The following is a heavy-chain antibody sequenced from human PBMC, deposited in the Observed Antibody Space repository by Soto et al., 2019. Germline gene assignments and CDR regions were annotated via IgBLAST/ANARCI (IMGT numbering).Heavy chain of an antibody. CDR2: TRTKANSYTT. D-gene: IGHD6-19*01. Sequence: GGSLRLSCAASGFTFSDHYMDWVRPAPGKGLEWVGRTRTKANSYTTEYAASVEGRFTISRDDSKNSLYLEMNSLKTEDTAVYYCALASYSSVWYVDYWGQGTLVTVSS. CDR1: GFTFSDHY. J-gene: IGHJ4*02. V-gene: IGHV3-72*01. CDR3: ALASYSSVWYVDY.